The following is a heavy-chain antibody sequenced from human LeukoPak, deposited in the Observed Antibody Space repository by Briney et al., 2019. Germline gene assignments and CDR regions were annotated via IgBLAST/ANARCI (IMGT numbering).Heavy chain of an antibody. D-gene: IGHD1-1*01. Sequence: ASVKVSCKASGYTFTSYSINWVRQAPGQRLEWMGWISTYNGNTNYAQKLQGRVTMTTDTSTSTAYMELRSLTSDDTAVYYCARDPRRATTYYSYYWGQGTLVTVSA. CDR1: GYTFTSYS. J-gene: IGHJ4*02. CDR2: ISTYNGNT. V-gene: IGHV1-18*01. CDR3: ARDPRRATTYYSYY.